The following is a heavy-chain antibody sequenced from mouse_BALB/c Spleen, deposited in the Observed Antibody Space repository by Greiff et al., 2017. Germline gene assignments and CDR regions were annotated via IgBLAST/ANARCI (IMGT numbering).Heavy chain of an antibody. Sequence: EVKLVESGAELVKPGASVKLSCTASGFNIKDTYMHWVKQRPEQGLEWIGRIDPANGNTKYDPKFQGKATITADTSSNTAYLQLSSLTSEDTAVYYCAKLGLDYWGQGTTLTVSS. J-gene: IGHJ2*01. CDR1: GFNIKDTY. CDR2: IDPANGNT. V-gene: IGHV14-3*02. CDR3: AKLGLDY. D-gene: IGHD4-1*01.